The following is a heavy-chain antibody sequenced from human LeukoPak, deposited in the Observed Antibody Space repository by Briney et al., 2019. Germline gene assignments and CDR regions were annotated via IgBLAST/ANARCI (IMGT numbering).Heavy chain of an antibody. D-gene: IGHD5-24*01. J-gene: IGHJ4*02. V-gene: IGHV4-31*03. CDR3: ARVVEMATRAVDY. CDR2: IYYSGST. Sequence: SQTLSLTCTVSGGSISSGGYYWSWIRQHPGKGLEWIGYIYYSGSTYYNPSLKSRVTISVDTSKNQFSLKLSSVTAADTAVYYCARVVEMATRAVDYWGQGTLVTVSS. CDR1: GGSISSGGYY.